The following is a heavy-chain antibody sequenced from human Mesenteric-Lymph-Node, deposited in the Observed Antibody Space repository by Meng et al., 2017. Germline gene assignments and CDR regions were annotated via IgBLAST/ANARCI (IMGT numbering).Heavy chain of an antibody. Sequence: GGSLRLSCAASGFTFSRYAMAWVRQAPGKGLEWVSLIYSGGTTHYADSVKGRFTISRDNSKNTVYLQMNSLRAEDTAVYYCAREETRGYSYGYLYAYWGQGTLVTVSS. D-gene: IGHD5-18*01. J-gene: IGHJ4*02. V-gene: IGHV3-66*02. CDR3: AREETRGYSYGYLYAY. CDR1: GFTFSRYA. CDR2: IYSGGTT.